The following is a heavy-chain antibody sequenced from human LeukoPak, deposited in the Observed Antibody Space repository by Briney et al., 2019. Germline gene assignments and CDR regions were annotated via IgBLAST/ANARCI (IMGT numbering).Heavy chain of an antibody. CDR1: GGSISSYY. J-gene: IGHJ6*03. CDR3: ARERYDFWSAHNYYYYYMDV. D-gene: IGHD3-3*01. Sequence: SETLFLTCTVSGGSISSYYWSWIRQPAGKGLEWIGRIYTSGSTNYNPSLKSRVTMSVDTSKNQFSLKLSSVTAADTAVYYCARERYDFWSAHNYYYYYMDVWGKGTTVTVSS. CDR2: IYTSGST. V-gene: IGHV4-4*07.